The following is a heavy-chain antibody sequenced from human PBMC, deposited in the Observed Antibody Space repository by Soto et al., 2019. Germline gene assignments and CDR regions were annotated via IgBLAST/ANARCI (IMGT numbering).Heavy chain of an antibody. J-gene: IGHJ3*02. CDR2: IYWDDDK. CDR1: GFSLSTSGVG. D-gene: IGHD1-1*01. V-gene: IGHV2-5*02. CDR3: AHAQVKTGAFDI. Sequence: QITLKESGPTLVKPTQTLTLTCTFSGFSLSTSGVGVGWIRQPPGKALAWLALIYWDDDKRYSPSLKSRLTITKDTSKNQVVRTMTNMDPVDTATDYCAHAQVKTGAFDIWGQGTMVTVSS.